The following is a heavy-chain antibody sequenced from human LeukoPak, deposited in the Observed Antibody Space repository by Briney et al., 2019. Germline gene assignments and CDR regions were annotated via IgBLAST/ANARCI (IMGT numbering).Heavy chain of an antibody. CDR2: ISSSSSYI. V-gene: IGHV3-21*01. D-gene: IGHD3-22*01. Sequence: GGSLRLSCAASGFTFSSYSMNWVRQAPGKGLEWVSSISSSSSYIYYADSAKGRFTISRDNAKNSLYLQMNSLRAEDTAVYYCARDSSGYYGLLGYWGQGTLVTVSS. CDR3: ARDSSGYYGLLGY. CDR1: GFTFSSYS. J-gene: IGHJ4*02.